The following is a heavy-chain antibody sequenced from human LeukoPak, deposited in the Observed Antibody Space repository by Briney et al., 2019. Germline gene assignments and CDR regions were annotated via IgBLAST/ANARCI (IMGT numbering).Heavy chain of an antibody. CDR1: GGSIRSYH. CDR3: AREAYCGGDCYSGFDY. D-gene: IGHD2-21*02. V-gene: IGHV4-59*01. CDR2: IYDSGST. J-gene: IGHJ4*02. Sequence: SETLSLTCTVSGGSIRSYHWSWIRQPPGKRLEWIGYIYDSGSTNYNPSLKSRVTISIDTSKNQFSLKLSSVTAADTAAYYCAREAYCGGDCYSGFDYWGQGTLVTVSS.